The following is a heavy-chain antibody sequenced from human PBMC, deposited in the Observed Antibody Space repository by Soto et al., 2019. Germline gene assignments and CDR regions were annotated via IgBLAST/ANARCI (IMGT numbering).Heavy chain of an antibody. D-gene: IGHD7-27*01. V-gene: IGHV4-30-4*01. CDR1: GDSRSNLDYF. Sequence: SETLSLTCSVSGDSRSNLDYFWAWIRQPPGQALEYIGYIYKSATTYYNPAFESRVAISVDTSKSQFSLNVTSVTAADTAVYFCARGRYCLTGRCFPNWFDSWGQGALVTVSS. J-gene: IGHJ5*01. CDR3: ARGRYCLTGRCFPNWFDS. CDR2: IYKSATT.